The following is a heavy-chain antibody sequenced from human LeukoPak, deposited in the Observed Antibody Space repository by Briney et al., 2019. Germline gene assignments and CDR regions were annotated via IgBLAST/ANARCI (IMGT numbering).Heavy chain of an antibody. J-gene: IGHJ5*02. CDR3: AKNRASYDFWSGYLNWFDP. CDR2: ISASGGRT. CDR1: GFTFSNYA. Sequence: GGSLRLSCAASGFTFSNYAMTWVRQAPGKGLEWVSAISASGGRTSYAESVKGRFAISRDNSKNTLYLQMNSLRAEDTAVYYCAKNRASYDFWSGYLNWFDPWGQGTLVTVSS. D-gene: IGHD3-3*01. V-gene: IGHV3-23*01.